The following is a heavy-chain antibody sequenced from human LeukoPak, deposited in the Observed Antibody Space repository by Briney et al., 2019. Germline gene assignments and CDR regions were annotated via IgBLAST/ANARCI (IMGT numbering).Heavy chain of an antibody. V-gene: IGHV3-30*18. Sequence: GGSLRLSCAGSAFNFSDYHMDWVRQAPGKGLEWVAVITDDGTDKYYRDSVKGRFSVSRDNSENTLYLQMNTLRPEDTVIYFCAKVGGRSWFYFDNWGQGTVVTVSS. D-gene: IGHD6-13*01. CDR2: ITDDGTDK. J-gene: IGHJ4*02. CDR1: AFNFSDYH. CDR3: AKVGGRSWFYFDN.